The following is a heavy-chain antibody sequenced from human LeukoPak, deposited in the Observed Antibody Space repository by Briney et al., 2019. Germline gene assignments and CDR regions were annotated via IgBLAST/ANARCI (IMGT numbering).Heavy chain of an antibody. CDR2: INHSGST. D-gene: IGHD1-26*01. CDR3: ARGSLSWELRPFDY. V-gene: IGHV4-34*01. CDR1: GGSFSGYY. J-gene: IGHJ4*02. Sequence: SETLSLXCAVYGGSFSGYYWSWSRQPPGKALEWIGEINHSGSTNYNPSLKSRVTISVDTSKNQFSLKLSSVTAADTAVYYCARGSLSWELRPFDYWGQGTLVTVSS.